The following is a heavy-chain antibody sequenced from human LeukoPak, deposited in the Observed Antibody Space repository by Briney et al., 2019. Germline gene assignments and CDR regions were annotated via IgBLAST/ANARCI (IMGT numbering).Heavy chain of an antibody. CDR2: ISGTGAIT. J-gene: IGHJ4*02. CDR3: AKETYNSGWFPDY. D-gene: IGHD6-19*01. CDR1: GFTFSNYV. V-gene: IGHV3-23*01. Sequence: GGSLRLSCAASGFTFSNYVMNWVRQAPGKGLDWVSVISGTGAITYYADSVKGRFTISRDNSKNTLYLQMNSLRAEDTALYYCAKETYNSGWFPDYWGQGTLVTVSS.